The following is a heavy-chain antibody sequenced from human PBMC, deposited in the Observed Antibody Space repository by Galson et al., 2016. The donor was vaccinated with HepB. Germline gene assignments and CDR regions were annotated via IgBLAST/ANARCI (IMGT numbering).Heavy chain of an antibody. V-gene: IGHV2-5*01. CDR3: ALTGSYQASDGFDI. Sequence: VQPTQTLTLTCAFSGFSLSTSGVGVGWIRQPPGKALEWLALIYWNDHKRYSPSLQIRLTITKDTSKKQVVLTMTNMDPVDTATYFCALTGSYQASDGFDIWGQGTMVTVSS. D-gene: IGHD1-26*01. CDR2: IYWNDHK. CDR1: GFSLSTSGVG. J-gene: IGHJ3*02.